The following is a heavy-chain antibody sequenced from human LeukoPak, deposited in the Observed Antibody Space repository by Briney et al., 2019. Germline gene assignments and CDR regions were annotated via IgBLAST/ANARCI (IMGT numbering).Heavy chain of an antibody. J-gene: IGHJ4*02. CDR1: GFTFSNYG. V-gene: IGHV3-21*01. D-gene: IGHD4-17*01. Sequence: PGGSLRLTCAASGFTFSNYGMNWVRQAPGKGLEWVSSISSSSSYIYYADSVKGRFTISRDNAKNSLYLQMNSLRAEDTAVYYCARAVYGDGEGYWGQGTMASLSS. CDR3: ARAVYGDGEGY. CDR2: ISSSSSYI.